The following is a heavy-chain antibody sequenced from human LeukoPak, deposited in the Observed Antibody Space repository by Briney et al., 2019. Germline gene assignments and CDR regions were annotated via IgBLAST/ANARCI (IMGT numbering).Heavy chain of an antibody. CDR2: INHSGST. CDR3: ASGPSDVVVPAAHFDY. CDR1: GGSFSGYY. Sequence: SETLSLTCAVYGGSFSGYYWSWIRQPPGKGLEWIGEINHSGSTNYNPSLKSRVTISVDTSKNQFSLKLSSVTAADTAVYYCASGPSDVVVPAAHFDYWGQGTLVTVSS. D-gene: IGHD2-2*01. J-gene: IGHJ4*02. V-gene: IGHV4-34*01.